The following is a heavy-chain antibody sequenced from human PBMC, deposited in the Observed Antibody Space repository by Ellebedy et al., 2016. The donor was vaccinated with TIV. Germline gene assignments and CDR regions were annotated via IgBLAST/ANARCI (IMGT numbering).Heavy chain of an antibody. V-gene: IGHV1-24*01. CDR2: FDPEDGET. CDR1: GYTVSDLS. J-gene: IGHJ4*02. D-gene: IGHD2-15*01. CDR3: ATMHICRGPTCYSKGRDFDY. Sequence: ASVKVSCXVSGYTVSDLSIHWVRQAPGKGLEWVGGFDPEDGETIYAQKFQGRVTMTEDTFTDTAYMELTSLRSEDTAVYYCATMHICRGPTCYSKGRDFDYWGQGTLVSVSS.